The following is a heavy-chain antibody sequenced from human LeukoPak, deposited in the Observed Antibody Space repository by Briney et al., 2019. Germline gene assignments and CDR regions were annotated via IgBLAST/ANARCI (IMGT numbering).Heavy chain of an antibody. Sequence: SETLSLTCTVSGGSISNYYWSWIRQPPGKGLEWIGYIYYSGSTNYNPSLRSRVTISVDTSKNQFSLKLSSVTAADTAVYYCARGDGIAAAGDTILIRKYFDYWGQGTLVTVSS. CDR3: ARGDGIAAAGDTILIRKYFDY. CDR2: IYYSGST. V-gene: IGHV4-59*12. CDR1: GGSISNYY. J-gene: IGHJ4*02. D-gene: IGHD6-13*01.